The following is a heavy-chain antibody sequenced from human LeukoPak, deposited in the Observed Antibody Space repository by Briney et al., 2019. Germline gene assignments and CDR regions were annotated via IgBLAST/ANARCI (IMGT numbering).Heavy chain of an antibody. Sequence: MGVLIPIFGTANYAQKFQGRVTITTDEFTSTAYMELSSLRSEDTAVYYCARARAGQDAFDIWGQGTMVTVSS. CDR3: ARARAGQDAFDI. D-gene: IGHD6-19*01. J-gene: IGHJ3*02. CDR2: LIPIFGTA. V-gene: IGHV1-69*05.